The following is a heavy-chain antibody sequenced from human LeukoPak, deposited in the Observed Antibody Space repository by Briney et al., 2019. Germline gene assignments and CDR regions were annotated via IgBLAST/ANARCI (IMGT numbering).Heavy chain of an antibody. CDR2: IKSKIDGGTT. Sequence: GSLRLSCAASGFTFSSYGMHWVRQAPGKGLEWVGRIKSKIDGGTTDYAAPVKGRFTISRDDSKNTLFLQMNSLKTEDTAVYYCTTGLVRATIFDYWGQGTLVTVSS. CDR3: TTGLVRATIFDY. J-gene: IGHJ4*02. CDR1: GFTFSSYG. V-gene: IGHV3-15*01. D-gene: IGHD5-12*01.